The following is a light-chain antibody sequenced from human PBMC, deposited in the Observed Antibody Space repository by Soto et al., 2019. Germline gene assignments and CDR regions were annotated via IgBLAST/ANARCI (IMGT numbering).Light chain of an antibody. CDR3: QQYYNWPFT. J-gene: IGKJ3*01. CDR1: QSVSSN. CDR2: GAS. V-gene: IGKV3-15*01. Sequence: EIVMTQSPATLSVSPGERATLSCRASQSVSSNLAWYQQKPGQAPTLLIYGASTRATGIPARFSGSGSGTEFTLTISSLQSEDFAVYYCQQYYNWPFTFGPGTKVDIK.